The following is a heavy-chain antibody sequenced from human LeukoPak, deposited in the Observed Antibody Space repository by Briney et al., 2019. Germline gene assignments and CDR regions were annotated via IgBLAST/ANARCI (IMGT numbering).Heavy chain of an antibody. CDR3: ARPGPTYYYGSGRPSRYFAY. V-gene: IGHV4-34*01. CDR2: INHSGST. CDR1: GGSFSGYY. J-gene: IGHJ4*02. D-gene: IGHD3-10*01. Sequence: SETLSLTCAVYGGSFSGYYWSWIRQPPGKGLEWIGEINHSGSTNYNPSLKSRVTISVDTSKNQFSLKLSSVTAADTAVYYCARPGPTYYYGSGRPSRYFAYWGQGTLVTVSS.